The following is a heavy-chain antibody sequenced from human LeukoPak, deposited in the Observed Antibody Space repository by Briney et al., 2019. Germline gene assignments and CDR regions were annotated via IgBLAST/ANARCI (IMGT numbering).Heavy chain of an antibody. CDR2: IIPIFGTA. CDR1: GGTFISYA. CDR3: ARDGTAVVVVAATHRAFDI. D-gene: IGHD2-15*01. Sequence: SXKVSCKASGGTFISYAISWVRQAPGQGREWMGRIIPIFGTANYAQKFQGRVTNTTDESTRTDYMELSSLRSEDTAVYYCARDGTAVVVVAATHRAFDIWGQGTMVTVSS. V-gene: IGHV1-69*05. J-gene: IGHJ3*02.